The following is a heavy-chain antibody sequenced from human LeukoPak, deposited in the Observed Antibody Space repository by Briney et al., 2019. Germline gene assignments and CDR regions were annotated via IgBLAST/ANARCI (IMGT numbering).Heavy chain of an antibody. V-gene: IGHV1-8*03. D-gene: IGHD2-2*01. CDR1: GYTFTSYD. Sequence: ASVKVSCKASGYTFTSYDINWVRQATGQGLVWMGWMNPNSGNTGYAQKFQGRVTITRNTSISTAYMELSSLRSEDTAVYYCARVRRAVVVPAAKTYYFDYWGQGTLVTVSS. CDR2: MNPNSGNT. J-gene: IGHJ4*02. CDR3: ARVRRAVVVPAAKTYYFDY.